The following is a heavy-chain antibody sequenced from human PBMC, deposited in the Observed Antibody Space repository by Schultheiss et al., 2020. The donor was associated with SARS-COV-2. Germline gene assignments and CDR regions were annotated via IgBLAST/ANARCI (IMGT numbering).Heavy chain of an antibody. D-gene: IGHD6-19*01. Sequence: SETLSLTCTVSGYSISSGYYWGWIRQPPGKGLEWIGEINHSGSTNYNPSLKSRVTISVDTSKNQFSLKLSSVTAADTAVYYCARPARVGPVAGTPHLYYWGQGTLVTVSS. CDR3: ARPARVGPVAGTPHLYY. V-gene: IGHV4-38-2*02. CDR2: INHSGST. J-gene: IGHJ4*02. CDR1: GYSISSGYY.